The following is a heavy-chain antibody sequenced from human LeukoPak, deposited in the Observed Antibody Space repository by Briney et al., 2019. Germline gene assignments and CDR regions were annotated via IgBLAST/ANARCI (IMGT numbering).Heavy chain of an antibody. CDR2: ISSSGDGT. CDR1: GFTFSNYA. V-gene: IGHV3-23*01. J-gene: IGHJ4*02. Sequence: GGSLRLSCVGSGFTFSNYAMTWVRQGPGKGLEWVSTISSSGDGTFYADSVKGRFTISRDNSKNTLYLQMNSLRAEDTAVYYCAKVDQYYFDYWGQGTLVTVSS. CDR3: AKVDQYYFDY.